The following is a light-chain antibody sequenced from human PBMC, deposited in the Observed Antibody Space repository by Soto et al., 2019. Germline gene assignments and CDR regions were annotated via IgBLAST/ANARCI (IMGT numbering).Light chain of an antibody. Sequence: EIVLTQSPGTLSLSPGERATLSCRASQSVSSSYLAWYQQKPGQAPRLLIYGASSRATGIPDRFSGSGSGTDLDLTISRLEPEDVAVYYCQQYGSSPPYTFGQGTKLEIK. CDR2: GAS. V-gene: IGKV3-20*01. J-gene: IGKJ2*01. CDR3: QQYGSSPPYT. CDR1: QSVSSSY.